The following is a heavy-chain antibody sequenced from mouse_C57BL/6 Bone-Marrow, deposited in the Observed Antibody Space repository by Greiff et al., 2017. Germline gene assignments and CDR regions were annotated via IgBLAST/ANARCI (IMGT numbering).Heavy chain of an antibody. CDR1: GISITTGNYR. CDR2: IYYSGTI. CDR3: AREGYYGRFDY. D-gene: IGHD1-1*01. V-gene: IGHV3-5*01. J-gene: IGHJ2*01. Sequence: VQLQQSGPGLVKPSQTVFLTCTVTGISITTGNYRWSWIRQFPGNKLEWIGYIYYSGTITYNPSLTSRTTITRDTPKNQFFLEMNSLTAEDTATYYCAREGYYGRFDYWGQGTTLTVSS.